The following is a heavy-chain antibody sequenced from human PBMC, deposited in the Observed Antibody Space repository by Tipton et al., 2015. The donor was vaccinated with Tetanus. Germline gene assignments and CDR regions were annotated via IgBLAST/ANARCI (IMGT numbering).Heavy chain of an antibody. CDR2: LSDSGGST. V-gene: IGHV3-23*01. J-gene: IGHJ3*02. CDR3: AKEGGDITKFGFGALAI. Sequence: SLRLSCAASGFAFSSYAMSWVRQAPGKGLEWVSTLSDSGGSTYYAASVKGRFTISRDNSKNTLHLQMNSLRAEDTAVYYCAKEGGDITKFGFGALAIWGQGTMVTVST. D-gene: IGHD1-20*01. CDR1: GFAFSSYA.